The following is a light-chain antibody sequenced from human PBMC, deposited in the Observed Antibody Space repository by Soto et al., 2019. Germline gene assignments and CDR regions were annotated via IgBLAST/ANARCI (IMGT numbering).Light chain of an antibody. Sequence: EIVLTQSPATLSLSPGERATLSCRASQSVSSYLAWYQQKPGQPPRLLIYDTSNSATGIPARLSGSGSGTDFTLTISSLEPEEFAVYYCQQRSSWPYTFGQGTKLEIK. CDR2: DTS. CDR3: QQRSSWPYT. V-gene: IGKV3-11*01. CDR1: QSVSSY. J-gene: IGKJ2*01.